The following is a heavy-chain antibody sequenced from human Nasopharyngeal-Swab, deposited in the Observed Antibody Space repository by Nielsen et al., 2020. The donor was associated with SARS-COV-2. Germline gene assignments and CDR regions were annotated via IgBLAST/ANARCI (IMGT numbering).Heavy chain of an antibody. CDR3: AKDSQGSVLRYFDWLPYGMDV. CDR1: GFTFSSYA. D-gene: IGHD3-9*01. CDR2: ISYDGSNK. J-gene: IGHJ6*02. V-gene: IGHV3-30-3*01. Sequence: GESLKISCAASGFTFSSYAMHWVRQAPGKGLEWVAVISYDGSNKYYADSVKGRFTISRDNSKNSLYLQMNSLRTEDTALYYCAKDSQGSVLRYFDWLPYGMDVWGQGTTVTVSS.